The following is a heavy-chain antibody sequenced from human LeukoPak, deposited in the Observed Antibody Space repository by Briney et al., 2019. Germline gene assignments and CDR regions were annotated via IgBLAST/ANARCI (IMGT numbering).Heavy chain of an antibody. D-gene: IGHD2-15*01. CDR2: INHSGST. CDR3: ARGLTKDY. V-gene: IGHV4-34*01. Sequence: PSETLSLTCAVYGGSFSGYYWSWIRQPPGKGLEWIGEINHSGSTNYNPSLKSRVTISVDTSKNQFSLKLSSVTAAGTAVYYCARGLTKDYWGQGTLVTVSS. J-gene: IGHJ4*02. CDR1: GGSFSGYY.